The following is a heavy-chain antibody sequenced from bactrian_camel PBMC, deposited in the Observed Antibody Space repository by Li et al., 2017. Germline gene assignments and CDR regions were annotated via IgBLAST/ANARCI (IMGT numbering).Heavy chain of an antibody. Sequence: HVQLVESGGGSVQTGGSLRLSCVASGVTYNIYCMGWFRQPPGKEREGVASIDTGTGSAYYVDSVKGRFTISLDNAKITVYLQLNSLKPEDTAMYYCALRQSLYCAKRRPMRAADFDDWGQGTQVTVS. CDR1: GVTYNIYC. CDR3: ALRQSLYCAKRRPMRAADFDD. V-gene: IGHV3S1*01. J-gene: IGHJ6*01. CDR2: IDTGTGSA. D-gene: IGHD1*01.